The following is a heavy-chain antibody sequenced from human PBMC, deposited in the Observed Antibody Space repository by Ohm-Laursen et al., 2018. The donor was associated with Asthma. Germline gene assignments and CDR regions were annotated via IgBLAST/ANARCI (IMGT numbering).Heavy chain of an antibody. CDR1: GDSISSGGYY. D-gene: IGHD6-25*01. J-gene: IGHJ4*02. CDR2: IYYSGST. Sequence: SQTLSLTCTVSGDSISSGGYYWNWIRQRPGKGLEWIGYIYYSGSTHYNPSLRSRATISVDTSKNQFSLNLSSVTAADTALYYCARDGRLRGSFDYWGQGTLVTVSS. CDR3: ARDGRLRGSFDY. V-gene: IGHV4-31*03.